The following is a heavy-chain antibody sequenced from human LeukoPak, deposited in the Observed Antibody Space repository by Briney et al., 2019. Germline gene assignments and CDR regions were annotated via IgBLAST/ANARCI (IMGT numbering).Heavy chain of an antibody. D-gene: IGHD6-19*01. CDR2: IGGSGGST. V-gene: IGHV3-23*01. CDR3: AKYIGGVWYAFDY. Sequence: GGSLRLSCAASGFTFSTYAMSWVRQAPGKGLEWASSIGGSGGSTYYADSVKGRFTISRDNSKNTLYLQMNSLRAEDTAIYYCAKYIGGVWYAFDYWGQGTLVTISS. J-gene: IGHJ4*02. CDR1: GFTFSTYA.